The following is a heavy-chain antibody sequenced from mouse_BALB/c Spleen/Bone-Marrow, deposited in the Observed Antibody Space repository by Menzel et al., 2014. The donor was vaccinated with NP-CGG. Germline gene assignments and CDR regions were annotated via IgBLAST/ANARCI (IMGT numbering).Heavy chain of an antibody. CDR2: ISYSGST. J-gene: IGHJ3*01. D-gene: IGHD2-4*01. CDR1: GYSITRDYA. CDR3: ARSSSYDYDVGFAY. V-gene: IGHV3-2*02. Sequence: EVQLVESGPGLVKPSQSLSLTCTVTGYSITRDYAWNWIRQFPGKQLEWMGYISYSGSTTYNPSLKSRISITRDTSKNQFFLQLNSVTTEDTATYYCARSSSYDYDVGFAYWGQGTLVTVSA.